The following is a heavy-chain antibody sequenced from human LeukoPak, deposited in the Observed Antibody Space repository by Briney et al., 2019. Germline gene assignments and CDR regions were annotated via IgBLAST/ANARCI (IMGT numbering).Heavy chain of an antibody. Sequence: ASVKVSCKASGYTFTSYYMHWVRQAPGQGLEWMGIINPSGGSTSYAQKFQGRVTMTRDMSTSTVYMELSSLRSEDTAVYYCARARVGYSSSSPVRYWGQGTLVTVSS. V-gene: IGHV1-46*01. CDR3: ARARVGYSSSSPVRY. D-gene: IGHD6-6*01. J-gene: IGHJ4*02. CDR2: INPSGGST. CDR1: GYTFTSYY.